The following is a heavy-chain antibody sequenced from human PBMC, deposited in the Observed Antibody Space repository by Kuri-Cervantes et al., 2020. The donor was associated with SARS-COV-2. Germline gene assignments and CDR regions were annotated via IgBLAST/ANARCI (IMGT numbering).Heavy chain of an antibody. CDR1: GYTFTSYG. Sequence: ASVKVSCKASGYTFTSYGISWVRQAPGQGLEWMGWISAYNGNTNYAQKLQGRVTMTTGTSASTAYMELRSLRSEDTAVYYCARGPLGSYDFWSGYYHNYDYWGQGTLVTVSS. CDR2: ISAYNGNT. D-gene: IGHD3-3*01. CDR3: ARGPLGSYDFWSGYYHNYDY. J-gene: IGHJ4*02. V-gene: IGHV1-18*01.